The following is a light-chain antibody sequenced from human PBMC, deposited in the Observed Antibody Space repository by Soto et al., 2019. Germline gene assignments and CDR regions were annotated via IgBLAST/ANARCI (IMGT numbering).Light chain of an antibody. V-gene: IGKV1-5*01. CDR1: QSIDIW. J-gene: IGKJ1*01. Sequence: DIQMTQSPSTLSASVGDRVTITCRASQSIDIWLSWYQQKPWKAPNLLIYDASNLKSGVPSRFSGSGSGTEFTLTISSLQPDDFASYYCQQHNSYSEAFGQGTKVDIK. CDR3: QQHNSYSEA. CDR2: DAS.